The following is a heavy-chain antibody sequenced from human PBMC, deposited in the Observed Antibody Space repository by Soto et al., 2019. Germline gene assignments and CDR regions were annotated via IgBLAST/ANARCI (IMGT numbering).Heavy chain of an antibody. CDR1: GGTFSSYA. CDR3: ARAYYDSSGYTPLPGMDV. J-gene: IGHJ6*02. Sequence: SVKVSCKASGGTFSSYAISWVRQAPGQGLEWMGGIIPIFGTANYAQKFQGRVTITADESTSTAYMELSSLRSEDTAVYYCARAYYDSSGYTPLPGMDVWGQGTTVTVSS. D-gene: IGHD3-22*01. CDR2: IIPIFGTA. V-gene: IGHV1-69*13.